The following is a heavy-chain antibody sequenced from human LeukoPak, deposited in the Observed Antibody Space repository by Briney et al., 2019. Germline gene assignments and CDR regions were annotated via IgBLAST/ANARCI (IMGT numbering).Heavy chain of an antibody. J-gene: IGHJ4*02. CDR1: GGSISSGDYY. D-gene: IGHD4-11*01. CDR2: IYYSGST. CDR3: ARGRTTFDY. Sequence: SETLSLTCTVSGGSISSGDYYWSCIRQLPGKGLEWIGYIYYSGSTYYNPSLKSRVTISVDTSKNQFSLKLSSVTAADTAVYYCARGRTTFDYWGQGTLVTVSS. V-gene: IGHV4-31*03.